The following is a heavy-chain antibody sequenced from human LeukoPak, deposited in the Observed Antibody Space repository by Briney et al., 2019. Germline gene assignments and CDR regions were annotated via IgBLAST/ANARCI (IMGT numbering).Heavy chain of an antibody. V-gene: IGHV4-34*01. CDR1: GGSFSGYY. J-gene: IGHJ4*02. CDR2: INHSGST. CDR3: ARSLSAN. Sequence: SETLSLTCAVYGGSFSGYYWSWIRQPPGKGLEWIGEINHSGSTNYNPSLKSRVTISVDTSKNQFSLKLSSVTAADTAVYYCARSLSANWGQGTLVTVSS. D-gene: IGHD6-25*01.